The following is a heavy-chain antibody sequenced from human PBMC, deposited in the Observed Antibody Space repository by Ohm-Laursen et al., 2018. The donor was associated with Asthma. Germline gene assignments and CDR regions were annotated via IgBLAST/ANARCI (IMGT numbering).Heavy chain of an antibody. CDR2: ISYDGSNK. J-gene: IGHJ6*02. D-gene: IGHD1-1*01. Sequence: SLRLSCAASGFTFSSYGMHWVRQAPGKGLEWVAVISYDGSNKYYADSVKGRFTISRDNSKNTLYLQMNSLRAEDTAVYYCARDLLANWYYGMDVWGQGTTVTVSS. CDR3: ARDLLANWYYGMDV. CDR1: GFTFSSYG. V-gene: IGHV3-30*03.